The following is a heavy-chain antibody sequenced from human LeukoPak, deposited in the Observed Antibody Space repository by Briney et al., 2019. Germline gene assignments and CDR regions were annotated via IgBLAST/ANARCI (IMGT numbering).Heavy chain of an antibody. Sequence: PGGSLRHSRAGCGFTFSRDAMNSVRQAQGKGLEWVSSINSRSTHTAYADSVKGRFTISRDNGNNSVFLQMNSLGVDDTAIYFCARGGGSYSYWGQGVRVTVSS. CDR3: ARGGGSYSY. J-gene: IGHJ4*02. D-gene: IGHD1-26*01. CDR2: INSRSTHT. V-gene: IGHV3-21*01. CDR1: GFTFSRDA.